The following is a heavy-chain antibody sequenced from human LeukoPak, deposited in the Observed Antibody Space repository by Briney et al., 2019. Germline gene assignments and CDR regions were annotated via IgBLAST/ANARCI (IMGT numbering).Heavy chain of an antibody. Sequence: PGGSLRLSCAASGFTFSSYAMSWVRQAPGKGLEWVSAISGSGGSTYYADSVKGRFTISRDNSKNTLYLQMNSLRAEDTAVYYCARSDCSSTSCRGPVIDWGQGTLVTVSS. D-gene: IGHD2-2*01. V-gene: IGHV3-23*01. CDR1: GFTFSSYA. J-gene: IGHJ4*02. CDR2: ISGSGGST. CDR3: ARSDCSSTSCRGPVID.